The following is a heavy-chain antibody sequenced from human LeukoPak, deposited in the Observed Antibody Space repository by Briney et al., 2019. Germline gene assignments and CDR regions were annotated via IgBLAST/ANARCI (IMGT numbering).Heavy chain of an antibody. CDR2: ISWNSGSI. CDR3: AKVFAQLLYLDAFDI. Sequence: GGSLRLSCAASGFTFDDYAMPWVRQAPGKGLEWVSGISWNSGSIGYADSVKGRFTISRDNAKNSLYLQMNSLRAEDTALYYCAKVFAQLLYLDAFDIWGQGTMVTVSS. D-gene: IGHD2-2*02. V-gene: IGHV3-9*01. CDR1: GFTFDDYA. J-gene: IGHJ3*02.